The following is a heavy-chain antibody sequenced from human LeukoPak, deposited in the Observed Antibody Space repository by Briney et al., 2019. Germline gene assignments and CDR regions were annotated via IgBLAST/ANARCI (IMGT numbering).Heavy chain of an antibody. CDR1: GGSFSGYY. D-gene: IGHD6-19*01. CDR2: INHSGST. Sequence: SETLSLTCAVYGGSFSGYYWSWIRQPPGKGLEWIGEINHSGSTNYNPSLKSRVTISVDTSKNQFSLKLSSVTAADTAVYYCARHGSYSSGWYTRGYFDLWGRGTLVTVSS. J-gene: IGHJ2*01. CDR3: ARHGSYSSGWYTRGYFDL. V-gene: IGHV4-34*01.